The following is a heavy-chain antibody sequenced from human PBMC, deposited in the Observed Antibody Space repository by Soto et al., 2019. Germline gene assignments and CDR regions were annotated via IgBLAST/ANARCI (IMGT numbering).Heavy chain of an antibody. V-gene: IGHV3-30-3*01. CDR2: VSYDGSDK. D-gene: IGHD5-12*01. J-gene: IGHJ6*02. Sequence: PGGSLRLSCAASGFSFIAYAMHWVRQAPGKGLEWVAVVSYDGSDKYYADSVQGRFTISRDNSKNTLYLQMNGLRAEDTAVYYCARGLTGYSGYGMDVWGQGTTVTVSS. CDR1: GFSFIAYA. CDR3: ARGLTGYSGYGMDV.